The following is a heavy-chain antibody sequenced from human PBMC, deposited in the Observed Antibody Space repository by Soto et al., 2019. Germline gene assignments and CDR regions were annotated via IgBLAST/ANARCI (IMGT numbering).Heavy chain of an antibody. D-gene: IGHD3-10*01. CDR3: ARRDEWFGELSTPYYYYGMDV. CDR1: GFTFSSYW. Sequence: GGSLRLSCAASGFTFSSYWMSWVRQAPGKGLEWVANIKQDGSEKYYVDSVKGRFTISRDKAKNSLYLQMNSLRAEDTAVYYCARRDEWFGELSTPYYYYGMDVWGQGTTVTVSS. CDR2: IKQDGSEK. J-gene: IGHJ6*02. V-gene: IGHV3-7*05.